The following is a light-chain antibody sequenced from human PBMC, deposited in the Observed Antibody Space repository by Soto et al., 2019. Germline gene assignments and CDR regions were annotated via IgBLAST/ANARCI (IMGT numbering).Light chain of an antibody. CDR3: QQYSSSPLT. Sequence: EIVLTQSPGTLSLSPGERATLSCRASQTVRNSYLAWYQQKPGQAPRLLIYGVSARATGIPDRFSGSGSGTDFTLTISRLEPEDFAVYYCQQYSSSPLTFGGGTKVEIK. CDR2: GVS. V-gene: IGKV3-20*01. J-gene: IGKJ4*01. CDR1: QTVRNSY.